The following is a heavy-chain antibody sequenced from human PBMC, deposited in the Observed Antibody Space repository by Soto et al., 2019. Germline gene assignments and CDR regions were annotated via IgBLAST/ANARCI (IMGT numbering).Heavy chain of an antibody. Sequence: QVQLVESGGAVVQPGTSLRLSCAASGVAFSTYGVHWVRQAPGKGLEWVAILSYDGHNEYYTGSVKGRFTISRDTSRNTLYLQMDRLRADDTAMYYCAKDRGFGEYLFDSWGQGTLVTVSS. CDR3: AKDRGFGEYLFDS. CDR2: LSYDGHNE. V-gene: IGHV3-30*18. J-gene: IGHJ4*02. CDR1: GVAFSTYG. D-gene: IGHD3-10*01.